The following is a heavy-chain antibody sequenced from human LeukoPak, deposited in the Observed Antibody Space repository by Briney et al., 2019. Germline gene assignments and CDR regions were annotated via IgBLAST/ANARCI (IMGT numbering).Heavy chain of an antibody. J-gene: IGHJ4*02. Sequence: GRSLRLSCAASGFTFSSYAMHWVRQAPGKGLEWVAVISYDGSNKYYADSVKGRFTISRDNSKNTLYLQMNSLRAEDTAVYYCARERTFKVEYYFDYWGQGTLVTVSS. V-gene: IGHV3-30-3*01. CDR2: ISYDGSNK. CDR3: ARERTFKVEYYFDY. CDR1: GFTFSSYA. D-gene: IGHD3-16*01.